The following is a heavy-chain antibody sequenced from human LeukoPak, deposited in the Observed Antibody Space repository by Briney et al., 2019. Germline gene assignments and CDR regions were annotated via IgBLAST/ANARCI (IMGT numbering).Heavy chain of an antibody. J-gene: IGHJ5*02. Sequence: GGSLRLSCAASGFTFSSYGMHWVRQAPGKGLEWVAVISYDGSNKYYADSVKGRFTISRDNSKNTLYLQMNSLRAEDTAVYYCAKDVYGDYGGLVSWGQGTLVTVSS. D-gene: IGHD4-17*01. V-gene: IGHV3-30*18. CDR2: ISYDGSNK. CDR1: GFTFSSYG. CDR3: AKDVYGDYGGLVS.